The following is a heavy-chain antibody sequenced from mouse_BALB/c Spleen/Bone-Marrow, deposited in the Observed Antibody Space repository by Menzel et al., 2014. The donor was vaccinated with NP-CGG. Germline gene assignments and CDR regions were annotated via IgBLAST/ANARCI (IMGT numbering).Heavy chain of an antibody. CDR1: GFNIKDTY. D-gene: IGHD1-1*01. CDR2: IDPANGNT. Sequence: EVKLMESGAELVKPGASVKLSCTAPGFNIKDTYMHWVKQRPEQGLEWIGRIDPANGNTKYDPKFQGKATITAGTSSNTAYLQLSSLTSEDTAVYYCARGGSSYGWYFDVWGAGTTVTVSS. CDR3: ARGGSSYGWYFDV. J-gene: IGHJ1*01. V-gene: IGHV14-3*02.